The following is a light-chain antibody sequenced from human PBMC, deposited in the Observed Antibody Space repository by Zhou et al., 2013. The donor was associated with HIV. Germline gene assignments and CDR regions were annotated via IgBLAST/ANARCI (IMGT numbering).Light chain of an antibody. CDR3: QQYGSSPRGT. J-gene: IGKJ2*02. CDR1: QGIYNS. Sequence: DIQMTQSPASLSASVGDRVTITCRASQGIYNSLAWYQQKPGKAPELLIYSASTLQSGVPSRFSGSGYGTDFTLTISSLQPEDFAVYYCQQYGSSPRGTFGQGTKLEIK. CDR2: SAS. V-gene: IGKV1-27*01.